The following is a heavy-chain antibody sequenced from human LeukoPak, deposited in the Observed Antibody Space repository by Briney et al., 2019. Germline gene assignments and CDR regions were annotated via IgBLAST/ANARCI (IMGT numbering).Heavy chain of an antibody. D-gene: IGHD4-23*01. V-gene: IGHV3-21*01. J-gene: IGHJ4*02. CDR2: ISISSSYR. CDR1: GFTFSSYW. Sequence: GGSLRLSCAASGFTFSSYWMSWVRQAPGKGLEWISSISISSSYRYYADSVKGRFTISRDNAKNSLYLQMNSLRAEDTAVYYCARAGHSGGNSLDYWGQGTLVTVSS. CDR3: ARAGHSGGNSLDY.